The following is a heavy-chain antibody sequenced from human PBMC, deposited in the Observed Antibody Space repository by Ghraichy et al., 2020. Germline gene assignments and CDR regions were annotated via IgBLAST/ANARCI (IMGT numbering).Heavy chain of an antibody. CDR1: GGSFSGFY. V-gene: IGHV4-34*01. D-gene: IGHD3-10*01. CDR3: ARRRAGSYTVGWHFFDY. J-gene: IGHJ4*02. CDR2: INHSGNT. Sequence: SETLSLTCTVYGGSFSGFYWSWIRQPPEKGLEWIGEINHSGNTNYNPSFKSRVTTSVDTSKNQFYLELKSVTAADTAVYYCARRRAGSYTVGWHFFDYWGQGTLGAVSS.